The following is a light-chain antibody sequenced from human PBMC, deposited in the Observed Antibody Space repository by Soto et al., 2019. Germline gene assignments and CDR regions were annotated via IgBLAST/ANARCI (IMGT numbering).Light chain of an antibody. J-gene: IGKJ1*01. CDR1: QGLYNF. CDR3: RKYNSAPWT. Sequence: DIQMTQSPSSLSASVGDRVTITCQSSQGLYNFLAWFQQKPGRAPKLLIYAASTLQSGVPSRFSGSVSGTDFTLTISSLQPEDVATYYCRKYNSAPWTFGQGTKVEI. CDR2: AAS. V-gene: IGKV1-27*01.